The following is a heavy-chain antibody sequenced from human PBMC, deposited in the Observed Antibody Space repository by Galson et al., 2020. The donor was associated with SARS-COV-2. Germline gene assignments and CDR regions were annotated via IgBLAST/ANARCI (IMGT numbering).Heavy chain of an antibody. Sequence: GGSLRLSCAASGFTFSSYEMNWVRQAPGKGLEWVSYISSSGSTIYYADSVKGRFTISRDNAKNSLYLQMNSLRAEDTAVYYCAGIPVGLGYYYYYGMDGWGQGTTVTVSS. CDR3: AGIPVGLGYYYYYGMDG. J-gene: IGHJ6*02. V-gene: IGHV3-48*03. CDR1: GFTFSSYE. CDR2: ISSSGSTI. D-gene: IGHD2-2*01.